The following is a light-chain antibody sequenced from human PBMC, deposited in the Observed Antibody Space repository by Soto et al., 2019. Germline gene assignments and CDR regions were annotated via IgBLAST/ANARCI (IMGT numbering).Light chain of an antibody. CDR3: QQYGSSPTT. V-gene: IGKV3-20*01. CDR2: GAS. CDR1: QSVSSSY. J-gene: IGKJ1*01. Sequence: EIVMTQSPATLSLSPGERATVSCRASQSVSSSYLAWYQQKPGQAPRLLIYGASSRATGIPDRFSGSGSGTDFTLTISRLEPEDFAVYYCQQYGSSPTTFGQGTKVDIK.